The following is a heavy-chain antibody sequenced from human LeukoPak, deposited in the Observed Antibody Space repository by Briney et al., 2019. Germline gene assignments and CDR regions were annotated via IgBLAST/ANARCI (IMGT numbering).Heavy chain of an antibody. J-gene: IGHJ4*02. D-gene: IGHD6-19*01. CDR2: IYHSGST. CDR1: GGSISCGDYY. CDR3: ARVGYSSGWTYFDY. Sequence: SETLSLTCTVSGGSISCGDYYWSWVRQPPGKGLEWIGEIYHSGSTNYNPSLKSRVTISVDKSKNQFSLKLSSVTAADTAVYYCARVGYSSGWTYFDYWGQGTLVTVSS. V-gene: IGHV4-4*02.